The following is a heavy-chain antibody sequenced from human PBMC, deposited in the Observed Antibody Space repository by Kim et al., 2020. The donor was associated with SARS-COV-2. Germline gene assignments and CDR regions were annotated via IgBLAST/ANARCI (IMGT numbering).Heavy chain of an antibody. V-gene: IGHV4-59*09. CDR2: T. D-gene: IGHD4-4*01. CDR3: ARGAVNFDY. J-gene: IGHJ4*02. Sequence: TNYNPALKSRVTISVDTSKTQSSLKLSSVTAADTAVYYCARGAVNFDYWGQGTLVTVSS.